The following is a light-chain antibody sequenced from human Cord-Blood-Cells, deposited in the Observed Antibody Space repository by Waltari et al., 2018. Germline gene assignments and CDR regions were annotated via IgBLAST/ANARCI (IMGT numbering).Light chain of an antibody. V-gene: IGLV2-23*01. J-gene: IGLJ2*01. CDR2: AGS. CDR1: SSDVGSYNL. CDR3: CSYAGRDVV. Sequence: QSALTQPASVSGSPGQSITIPCTGTSSDVGSYNLVSWYQQHPGKAPKLMIYAGSKRPSGVSNRFSGSKSGNTASLTISGLQAEDEADYYCCSYAGRDVVFGGGTKLTVL.